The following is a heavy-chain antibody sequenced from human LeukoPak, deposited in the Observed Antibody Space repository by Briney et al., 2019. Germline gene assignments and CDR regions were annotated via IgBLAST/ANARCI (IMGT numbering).Heavy chain of an antibody. Sequence: GGSLRLSCAASGFTFSSYAMSWVRQAPGKGLEWVSAISGSGGSAYYADSVKGRFTISRDNSKNTLYLQMNSLRAEDTAVYYCATFYDFRSGYSPRHFDYWGQGALVTVSS. V-gene: IGHV3-23*01. J-gene: IGHJ4*02. CDR1: GFTFSSYA. CDR2: ISGSGGSA. D-gene: IGHD3-3*01. CDR3: ATFYDFRSGYSPRHFDY.